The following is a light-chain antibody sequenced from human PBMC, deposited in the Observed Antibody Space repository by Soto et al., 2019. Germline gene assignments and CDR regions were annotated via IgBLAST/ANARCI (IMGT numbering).Light chain of an antibody. Sequence: QSALTQPASMSGSPGQSITISCTGTSSDVGGYNYVSWYQRHPGKAPKLMIYEATKRPSGVSSRFSASESGNTASLTISGLQPEDEADYFCCSSESNMNFVFGSGTKVTVL. CDR3: CSSESNMNFV. CDR2: EAT. CDR1: SSDVGGYNY. J-gene: IGLJ1*01. V-gene: IGLV2-23*01.